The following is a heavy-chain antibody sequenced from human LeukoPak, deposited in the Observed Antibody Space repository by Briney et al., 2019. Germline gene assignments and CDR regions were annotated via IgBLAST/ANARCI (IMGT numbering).Heavy chain of an antibody. D-gene: IGHD2-15*01. J-gene: IGHJ4*02. CDR2: ISSSSSYI. Sequence: PGGSLRLSCAASGFTFSSYSMNWVRQAPGKGLEWVSSISSSSSYIYYADSVKGRFTISRDNAKNSLYLQMNSLRAEDTAVYYCARTWDYCSGGSCPFGYWGQGTLVTVSS. CDR1: GFTFSSYS. V-gene: IGHV3-21*01. CDR3: ARTWDYCSGGSCPFGY.